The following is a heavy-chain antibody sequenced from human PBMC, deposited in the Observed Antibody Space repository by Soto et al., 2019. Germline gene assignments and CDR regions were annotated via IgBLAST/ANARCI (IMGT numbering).Heavy chain of an antibody. CDR3: AKIRSSSDYSYYYGMDV. V-gene: IGHV3-23*01. CDR1: GFTFSSYA. Sequence: GGSLRLSCAASGFTFSSYAMSWVRQAPGKGLEWVSTLSASGGSTYYADSVKGRFTFSRDNSKNTLYLQMNGLRAGDTAVYYCAKIRSSSDYSYYYGMDVWGQGTTVTVSS. CDR2: LSASGGST. D-gene: IGHD6-6*01. J-gene: IGHJ6*02.